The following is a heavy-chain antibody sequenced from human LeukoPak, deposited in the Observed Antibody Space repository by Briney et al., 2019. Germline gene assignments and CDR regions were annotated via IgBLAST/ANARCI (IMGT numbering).Heavy chain of an antibody. V-gene: IGHV1-46*01. CDR2: INPSGGST. Sequence: ASVKVSCKASGYTFTSYYMHWVRQAPGHGVEWMGIINPSGGSTSYAQKFQGRVTMTRDMSTSTVYMELSSLRSEDTAVHYCARSVYGRSWYFDLWGRGTLVTVSS. D-gene: IGHD5/OR15-5a*01. J-gene: IGHJ2*01. CDR1: GYTFTSYY. CDR3: ARSVYGRSWYFDL.